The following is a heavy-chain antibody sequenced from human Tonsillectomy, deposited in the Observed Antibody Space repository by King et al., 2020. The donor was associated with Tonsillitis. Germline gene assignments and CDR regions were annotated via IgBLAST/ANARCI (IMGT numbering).Heavy chain of an antibody. CDR1: GGSISTNTYY. D-gene: IGHD3-22*01. CDR2: IHYIGST. J-gene: IGHJ1*01. V-gene: IGHV4-39*01. CDR3: ATLSGGYEYFQH. Sequence: QLQESGPGLVKPSETLSLTCTVSGGSISTNTYYWDWVRQPPGKGLQWLGSIHYIGSTYYNPSLKSRVPISVERSKNQFSLELSSVTAADTAVYYCATLSGGYEYFQHWGQGTLVTFSS.